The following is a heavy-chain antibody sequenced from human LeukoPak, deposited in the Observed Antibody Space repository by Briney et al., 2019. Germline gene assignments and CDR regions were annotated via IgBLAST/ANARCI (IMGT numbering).Heavy chain of an antibody. Sequence: GGSLRLSCVASGFTFTSYSMSWVRQAPGKGLEWVSAMSGSGVTSDYAASVRGRFTISRDNSKNTLSLQMSSLRAEDTALYYCAKGRSAVRDTFDIWGQGTVVTVSS. V-gene: IGHV3-23*01. CDR3: AKGRSAVRDTFDI. J-gene: IGHJ3*02. D-gene: IGHD3-10*01. CDR1: GFTFTSYS. CDR2: MSGSGVTS.